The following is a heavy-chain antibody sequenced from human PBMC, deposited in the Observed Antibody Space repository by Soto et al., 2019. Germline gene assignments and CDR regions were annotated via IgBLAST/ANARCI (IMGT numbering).Heavy chain of an antibody. CDR2: IYYSGST. J-gene: IGHJ1*01. D-gene: IGHD3-22*01. V-gene: IGHV4-59*01. CDR1: GGSISSYY. Sequence: SETLSLTCTVSGGSISSYYWSWIRQPPGKGLEWIGYIYYSGSTNYNPSLKSRVTISVDTSKNQFSLKLSSVTAADTAVYYCASSEGNYYDSSGYSEYFQHWGQGTLVTVSS. CDR3: ASSEGNYYDSSGYSEYFQH.